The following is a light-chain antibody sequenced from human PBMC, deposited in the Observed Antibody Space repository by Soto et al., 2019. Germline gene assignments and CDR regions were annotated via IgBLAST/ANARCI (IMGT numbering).Light chain of an antibody. Sequence: DIHMTQSPSSLSASVGDRVTISCQTSQDITNSLNWYQQRPGKAPKLLIFDASNFETGVPSRFSGSGSGPHFTLTITSLQPEDIATYYCQQYYDLPHTFGPGTMVDMK. V-gene: IGKV1-33*01. CDR1: QDITNS. CDR2: DAS. CDR3: QQYYDLPHT. J-gene: IGKJ3*01.